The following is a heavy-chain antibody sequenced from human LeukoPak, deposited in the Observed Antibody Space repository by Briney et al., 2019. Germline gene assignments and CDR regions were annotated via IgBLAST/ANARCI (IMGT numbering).Heavy chain of an antibody. V-gene: IGHV3-7*02. CDR3: ARARIAVAQLTDY. D-gene: IGHD6-19*01. J-gene: IGHJ4*02. CDR1: GFTFSSYW. CDR2: IKQDGSEK. Sequence: PGGSLRLSCAASGFTFSSYWMSWVRQAPGKGLEWVANIKQDGSEKYYVDSVKGRFTISRDNAKNSLYLQMNSLRAEDTAVYYCARARIAVAQLTDYWGQGTLVTVSS.